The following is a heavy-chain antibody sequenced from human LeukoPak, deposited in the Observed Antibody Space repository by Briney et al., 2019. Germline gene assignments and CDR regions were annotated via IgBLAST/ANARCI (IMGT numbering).Heavy chain of an antibody. Sequence: SQTLSLTCAISGDSVSSNSAAWNWIRQPPSRGLEWLGRTYYRSKWYNDYAVSVKSRITINPDTSKNQFSLQLNSVTPEDTAVYYCARVHYTNWNYDTYYFDYWGQGTLVTVSS. J-gene: IGHJ4*02. CDR3: ARVHYTNWNYDTYYFDY. D-gene: IGHD1-7*01. V-gene: IGHV6-1*01. CDR1: GDSVSSNSAA. CDR2: TYYRSKWYN.